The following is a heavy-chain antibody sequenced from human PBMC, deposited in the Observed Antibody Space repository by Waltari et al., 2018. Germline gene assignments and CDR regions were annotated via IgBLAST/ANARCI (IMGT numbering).Heavy chain of an antibody. CDR2: INHSGST. Sequence: QVQLQQWGAGLLKPSETLSLTCAVYGGSFSGYYWSWIRQPPGKGLEWIGEINHSGSTNYNPSLKSRVTKSVDTSKNQFSLKLGSVTAADTAVYYCARAWISLILGATSAFDIWGQGTMVTVS. CDR1: GGSFSGYY. D-gene: IGHD5-12*01. CDR3: ARAWISLILGATSAFDI. J-gene: IGHJ3*02. V-gene: IGHV4-34*01.